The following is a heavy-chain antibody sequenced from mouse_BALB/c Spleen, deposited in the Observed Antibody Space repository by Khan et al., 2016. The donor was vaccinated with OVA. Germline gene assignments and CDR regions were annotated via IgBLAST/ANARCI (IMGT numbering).Heavy chain of an antibody. J-gene: IGHJ3*01. Sequence: DVQLVESGGDFVRPGGSLKLSCAASGFTFSTYGMSWVRQTPEKRLEWVATINTGGAYTYYPDSVKGRFTISRDNAKNTLYLQLSSLKSEDTAIYYCARLAYYYNSEGFAYWGQGTLVTVSA. CDR2: INTGGAYT. V-gene: IGHV5-6*01. CDR1: GFTFSTYG. D-gene: IGHD1-1*01. CDR3: ARLAYYYNSEGFAY.